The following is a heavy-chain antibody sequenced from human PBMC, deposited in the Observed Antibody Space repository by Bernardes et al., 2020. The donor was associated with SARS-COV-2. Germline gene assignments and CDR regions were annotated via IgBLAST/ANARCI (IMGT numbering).Heavy chain of an antibody. V-gene: IGHV4-30-2*01. J-gene: IGHJ4*02. CDR1: GGSISSGDYS. CDR3: ARGTLTSRATYYFDY. Sequence: SKTLSLTCAVFGGSISSGDYSWSWIRQPPGKGLEWIGYIYQSGTTYYNPSLKSRVTISLDTSKTHFSLNLSSVTAADTAMYYCARGTLTSRATYYFDYWGQGTLVTVSS. CDR2: IYQSGTT.